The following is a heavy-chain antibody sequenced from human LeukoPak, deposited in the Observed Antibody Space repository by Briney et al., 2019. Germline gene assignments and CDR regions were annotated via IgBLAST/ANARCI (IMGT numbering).Heavy chain of an antibody. Sequence: GGSLRLSCAASGFTFDDYGMSWVRQAPGKGLEWVSGINWNGGSTGYADSVKGRFTISRDNAKNSLYLQMNSLRAEDTAIYYCAKTDSSGYYYIWHYWGQGTLVTVSS. J-gene: IGHJ4*02. D-gene: IGHD3-22*01. CDR1: GFTFDDYG. CDR3: AKTDSSGYYYIWHY. V-gene: IGHV3-20*04. CDR2: INWNGGST.